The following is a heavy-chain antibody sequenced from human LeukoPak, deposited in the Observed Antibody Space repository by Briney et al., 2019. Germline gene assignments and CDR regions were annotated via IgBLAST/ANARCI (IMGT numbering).Heavy chain of an antibody. CDR3: ATGDSSGWYRYYFDY. Sequence: GGSLRLSCAASGFTFSSYAMCWVRQAPGQGMEWDSAISGSGVSTYYADSVKGRFTISRDNSKNTLYLQMNSLRAEDTAVYYCATGDSSGWYRYYFDYWGQGTLVTVSS. D-gene: IGHD6-19*01. CDR2: ISGSGVST. V-gene: IGHV3-23*01. J-gene: IGHJ4*02. CDR1: GFTFSSYA.